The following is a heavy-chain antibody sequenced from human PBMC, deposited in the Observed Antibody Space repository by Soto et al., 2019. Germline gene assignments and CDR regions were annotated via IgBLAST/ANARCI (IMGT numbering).Heavy chain of an antibody. V-gene: IGHV3-30-3*01. CDR2: MSYDGGSQ. Sequence: QVQLVESGGGVVQPGRSLRLSCAASGFTFDRYVIHWLRQAPGKGLEGVAAMSYDGGSQYYTDSVKGRFTISRDNSKNTLYLQMSSLRPEDTATYYCARVLVEVTINSAFDFWGQGTIVTVSS. CDR3: ARVLVEVTINSAFDF. J-gene: IGHJ3*01. CDR1: GFTFDRYV. D-gene: IGHD2-15*01.